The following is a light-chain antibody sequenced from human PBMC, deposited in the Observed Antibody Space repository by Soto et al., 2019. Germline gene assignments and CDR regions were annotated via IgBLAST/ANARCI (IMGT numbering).Light chain of an antibody. CDR2: AAS. CDR1: QYISTF. Sequence: DIQMTQSPSSLSASVGDRVTITCRASQYISTFLNWYQQKPGKAPNLLIFAASSLQSGVPSRFSGSGSGTEFTLTISSLQPDDFATYYCQHYNSYSEAFGQGTKVELK. V-gene: IGKV1-5*01. CDR3: QHYNSYSEA. J-gene: IGKJ1*01.